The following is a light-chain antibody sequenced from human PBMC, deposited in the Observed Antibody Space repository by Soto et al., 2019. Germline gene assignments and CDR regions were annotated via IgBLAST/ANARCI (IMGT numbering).Light chain of an antibody. CDR3: QSYDSSLSAYV. Sequence: QAVVTQPPSVSGAPGQRVTISCTGSSSNIGAGYDVHWYQQLPGTAPKLLIYGNSNRPSGVPDRVSGSKSGTSASLAITGVQAEDEADYYCQSYDSSLSAYVFGTGTKVTVL. V-gene: IGLV1-40*01. CDR2: GNS. CDR1: SSNIGAGYD. J-gene: IGLJ1*01.